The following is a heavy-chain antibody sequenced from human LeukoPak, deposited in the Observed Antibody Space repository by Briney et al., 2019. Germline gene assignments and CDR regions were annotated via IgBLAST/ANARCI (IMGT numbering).Heavy chain of an antibody. CDR1: GFTFSPYW. D-gene: IGHD1-1*01. Sequence: GGSLILSCAASGFTFSPYWMHWVRQAPGKGLEWVSRINSDGSDTTYADSVKGRFTISRDNAENTLYLQMTSLRAEDTGVYYCTRDRNTGTSYENLFVYWGQGTLVTVSS. CDR3: TRDRNTGTSYENLFVY. J-gene: IGHJ4*02. V-gene: IGHV3-74*03. CDR2: INSDGSDT.